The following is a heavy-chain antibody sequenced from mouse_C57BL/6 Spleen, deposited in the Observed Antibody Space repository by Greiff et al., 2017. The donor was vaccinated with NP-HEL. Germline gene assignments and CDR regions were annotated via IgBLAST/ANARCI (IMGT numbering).Heavy chain of an antibody. V-gene: IGHV1-61*01. CDR3: GRGGKDEEGNFDLDY. CDR1: GYTFTSYW. D-gene: IGHD2-1*01. J-gene: IGHJ4*01. CDR2: IYPSDSDT. Sequence: QVQLQQPGAELVRPGSSVKLSCKASGYTFTSYWMDWVKQRPGQGLEWIGNIYPSDSDTNYNQKFKDKATLTVDKSSSTAYMQLSSLTSEDSAVDYYGRGGKDEEGNFDLDYWGQGTTVTVSS.